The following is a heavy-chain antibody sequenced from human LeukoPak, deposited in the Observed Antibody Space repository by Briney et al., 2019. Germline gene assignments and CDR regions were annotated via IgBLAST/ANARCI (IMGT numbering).Heavy chain of an antibody. D-gene: IGHD3-10*01. CDR3: ARDSTVRVGELGFDY. CDR1: GGSVSGYY. J-gene: IGHJ4*02. CDR2: INHSGST. Sequence: PSETLSLTCAVYGGSVSGYYWSWIRQPPGKGLEWIGEINHSGSTNYHPSLKSRVTISVDTSKNQFSLKLSFVTAADTAVYYCARDSTVRVGELGFDYWGQGTLVTVSS. V-gene: IGHV4-34*01.